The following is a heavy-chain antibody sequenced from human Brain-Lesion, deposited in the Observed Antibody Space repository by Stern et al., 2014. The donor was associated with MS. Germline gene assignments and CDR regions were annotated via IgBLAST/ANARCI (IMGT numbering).Heavy chain of an antibody. D-gene: IGHD2/OR15-2a*01. J-gene: IGHJ5*02. CDR1: GFTFGSCA. CDR3: AKDRQYLTYFFDH. V-gene: IGHV3-30*18. Sequence: VQLVESGGGVVQPGRPLRLSCGASGFTFGSCAMHWVRQAPGKGLEWVAGVSYDGSNKDYADSVKGRFTISRDNSQNTLYMQMSSLRPEDTAVYYCAKDRQYLTYFFDHWGQGSLVTVSS. CDR2: VSYDGSNK.